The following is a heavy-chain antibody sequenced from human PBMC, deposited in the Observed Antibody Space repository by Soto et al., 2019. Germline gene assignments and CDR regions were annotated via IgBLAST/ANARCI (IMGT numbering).Heavy chain of an antibody. J-gene: IGHJ4*02. CDR2: ISGNGGSA. D-gene: IGHD6-19*01. CDR3: ARIFQWQSWGFDY. Sequence: PGGSLRLSCAASGFTFRSNAMSWVRHSPGKGLEWVSAISGNGGSAYYADSVKGRFTISRDNSKNTLFLQMNSLRAEDTAIYYCARIFQWQSWGFDYWGQGTLVTVSS. V-gene: IGHV3-23*01. CDR1: GFTFRSNA.